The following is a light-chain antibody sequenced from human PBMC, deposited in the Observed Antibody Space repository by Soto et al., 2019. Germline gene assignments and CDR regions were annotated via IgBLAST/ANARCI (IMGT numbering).Light chain of an antibody. CDR2: SNA. CDR1: GSNIGENA. V-gene: IGLV1-44*01. CDR3: ASWDDSMKAML. J-gene: IGLJ3*02. Sequence: QSVLTQPPSASGTPGQTVTISCSGSGSNIGENAVNWYQHLPGTAPQLLIYSNALRPSGVPHRLSGSKSGTAGSLAISGLQSEDEAHYYCASWDDSMKAMLFGGGTKVTVL.